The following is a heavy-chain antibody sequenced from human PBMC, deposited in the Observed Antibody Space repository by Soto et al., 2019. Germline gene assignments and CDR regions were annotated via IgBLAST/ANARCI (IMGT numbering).Heavy chain of an antibody. J-gene: IGHJ6*02. CDR2: IIPGFGTP. CDR1: GYTFTGYG. V-gene: IGHV1-69*06. D-gene: IGHD3-10*01. Sequence: ASVKVSCKASGYTFTGYGISWVRQAPGQGLEWMGFIIPGFGTPKYAQKFQGRVTITEDKSRSTAYMELSSLRSDDTAVYYCATLGASTRGVPAPTERAYKFYGMDXWGQGATVTVS. CDR3: ATLGASTRGVPAPTERAYKFYGMDX.